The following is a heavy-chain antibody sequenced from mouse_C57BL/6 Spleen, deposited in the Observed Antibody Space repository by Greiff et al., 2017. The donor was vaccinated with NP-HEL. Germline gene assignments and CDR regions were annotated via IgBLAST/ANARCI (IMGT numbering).Heavy chain of an antibody. CDR3: ARRDLTGNFDY. J-gene: IGHJ2*01. CDR1: GFTFSSYG. D-gene: IGHD4-1*01. V-gene: IGHV5-6*02. CDR2: ISSGGSYT. Sequence: EVRLVESGGDLVKPGGSLKLSCAASGFTFSSYGMSWVRQTPDKRLEWVATISSGGSYTYYPDSVKGRFTISRDNAKNTLYLQMSSLKSEDTAMYYCARRDLTGNFDYLGHGTTLTVSS.